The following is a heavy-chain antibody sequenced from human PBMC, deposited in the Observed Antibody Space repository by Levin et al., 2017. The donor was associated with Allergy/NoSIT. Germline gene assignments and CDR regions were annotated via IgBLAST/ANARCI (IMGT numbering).Heavy chain of an antibody. CDR3: ARGFGRELLVPFDC. D-gene: IGHD1-26*01. CDR2: IYIDGST. V-gene: IGHV3-66*01. CDR1: GFTISSNY. Sequence: GGSLRLSCAASGFTISSNYMSWVRQAPGKGLEWVAVIYIDGSTYYADSVKARFTISRDNSKNTLNLQMNSLRVDDTAVYYCARGFGRELLVPFDCWGQGTLVIVSS. J-gene: IGHJ4*02.